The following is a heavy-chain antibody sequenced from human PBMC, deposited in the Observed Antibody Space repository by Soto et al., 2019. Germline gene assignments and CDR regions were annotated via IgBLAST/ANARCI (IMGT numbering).Heavy chain of an antibody. CDR2: INQDGSDQ. CDR3: ATSMRHTLNP. J-gene: IGHJ5*02. Sequence: EVQVVESRGGLVQPGGSLRLSCAASGFTFSSHWMTWVRQVPGKGLEWVANINQDGSDQYYVDSVKGRFTISRDNAKNSLCLHMNSLRVEDTAVYYCATSMRHTLNPWGQGTLVTVSS. V-gene: IGHV3-7*01. D-gene: IGHD2-8*01. CDR1: GFTFSSHW.